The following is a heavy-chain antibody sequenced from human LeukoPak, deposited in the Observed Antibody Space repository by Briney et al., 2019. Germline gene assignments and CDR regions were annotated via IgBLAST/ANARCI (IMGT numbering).Heavy chain of an antibody. V-gene: IGHV1-8*01. J-gene: IGHJ4*02. D-gene: IGHD3-10*01. CDR1: GYTFTSYD. CDR3: ARGHGLLWFGESQFDY. Sequence: ASVKVSCKASGYTFTSYDINWVRQATGQGPEWMGWMNPNSGNTGYAQKFQGRVTMTRNTSISTACMELSSLRSEDTAVYYCARGHGLLWFGESQFDYWGQGTLVTVSS. CDR2: MNPNSGNT.